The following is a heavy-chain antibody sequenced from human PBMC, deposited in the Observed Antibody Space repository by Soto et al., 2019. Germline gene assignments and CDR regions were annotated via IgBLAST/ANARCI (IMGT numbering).Heavy chain of an antibody. CDR3: AKDVATSGSKYFYGMDV. CDR1: GVIFNIYG. D-gene: IGHD1-1*01. Sequence: LSLSCSASGVIFNIYGMHWVRQAPGKGLEWVAVISYDGNYQYYADSVKGRFTISRDNSKNTLYSEMNSLRIEDTAVYSCAKDVATSGSKYFYGMDVWGQGTTVTVSS. J-gene: IGHJ6*02. CDR2: ISYDGNYQ. V-gene: IGHV3-30*18.